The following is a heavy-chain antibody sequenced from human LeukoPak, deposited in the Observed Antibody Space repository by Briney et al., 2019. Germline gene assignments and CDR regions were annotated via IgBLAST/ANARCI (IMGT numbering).Heavy chain of an antibody. CDR3: TRGRQWLVNNWFDS. D-gene: IGHD6-19*01. Sequence: PSGGSLRLSCAASGFTFSSYGMHWVRQAPGKGREWVAVISYDGSNKYYADSVKGRFTISRDNSKNTLYLQMGSLTAEDTAMYYCTRGRQWLVNNWFDSWGQGTLVTVSS. J-gene: IGHJ5*01. CDR1: GFTFSSYG. V-gene: IGHV3-30*03. CDR2: ISYDGSNK.